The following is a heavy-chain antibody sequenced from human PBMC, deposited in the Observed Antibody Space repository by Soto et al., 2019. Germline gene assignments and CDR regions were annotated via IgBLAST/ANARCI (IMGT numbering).Heavy chain of an antibody. Sequence: ASVKVSCKVSGYTLTELSMHWVRQAPGKGLEWMGGFDPEDGETIYAQKFQGRVTMTEDTSTDTAYMELSSLRSEDTAVYYCATIRCPHPPCVRYYYGMDVWGQGTTVTVSS. D-gene: IGHD2-8*01. J-gene: IGHJ6*02. CDR2: FDPEDGET. V-gene: IGHV1-24*01. CDR1: GYTLTELS. CDR3: ATIRCPHPPCVRYYYGMDV.